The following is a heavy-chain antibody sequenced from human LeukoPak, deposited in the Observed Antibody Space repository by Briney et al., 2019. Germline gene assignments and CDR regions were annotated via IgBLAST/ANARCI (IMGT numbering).Heavy chain of an antibody. V-gene: IGHV4-39*01. D-gene: IGHD3/OR15-3a*01. CDR1: GGSVSTSSYY. CDR2: IYYTGDT. CDR3: AKSRGLSLYNE. Sequence: PSETLSLTCTVSGGSVSTSSYYWGWIRQPPGKGLEWIGRIYYTGDTSYTPSLESRVTISVDTSKNQFFLKLNSVTAADTAVYYCAKSRGLSLYNEWGQGTLVTVSS. J-gene: IGHJ4*02.